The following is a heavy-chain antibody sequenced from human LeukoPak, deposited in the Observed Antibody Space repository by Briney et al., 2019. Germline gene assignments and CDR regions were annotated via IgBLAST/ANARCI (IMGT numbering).Heavy chain of an antibody. D-gene: IGHD3-3*01. V-gene: IGHV3-23*01. CDR3: ATSSSFWSGYYPPYYFDY. J-gene: IGHJ4*02. CDR2: ISGSGGST. CDR1: GFTFSSYA. Sequence: PGGSLRLSCAASGFTFSSYAMSWVSQAPGKGLEWVSAISGSGGSTYYADSVKGRFTISRDNSKNTLYLQMNSLRAEDTAVYYCATSSSFWSGYYPPYYFDYWGQGTLVTVSS.